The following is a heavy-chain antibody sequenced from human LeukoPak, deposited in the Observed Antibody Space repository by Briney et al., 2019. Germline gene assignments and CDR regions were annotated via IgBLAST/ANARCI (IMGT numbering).Heavy chain of an antibody. CDR2: ISAYNGNT. V-gene: IGHV1-18*01. CDR3: ARRYCSSTSRTNWFDP. J-gene: IGHJ5*02. Sequence: ASVKVSCKASGYTFTSYGISWVRQAPGQGLEWMGWISAYNGNTNYAQKLQGRVTMTTDTSTSTAYMELRSLRSDDTAVYYCARRYCSSTSRTNWFDPWGQGTLVTVSS. D-gene: IGHD2-2*01. CDR1: GYTFTSYG.